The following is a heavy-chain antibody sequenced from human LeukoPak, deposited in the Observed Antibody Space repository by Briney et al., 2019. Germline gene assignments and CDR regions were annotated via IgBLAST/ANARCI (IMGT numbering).Heavy chain of an antibody. CDR1: GFTFSSYS. CDR3: TTGEQAAASAFFDY. CDR2: ISSSSSYI. J-gene: IGHJ4*02. Sequence: GGSLRLSCAASGFTFSSYSMNWVRQAPGKGLKWVSSISSSSSYIYYADSVKGRFTISRDNAKNSLYLQMNSLRAEDTAVYYCTTGEQAAASAFFDYWGQGTLVTVSS. V-gene: IGHV3-21*01. D-gene: IGHD2-2*01.